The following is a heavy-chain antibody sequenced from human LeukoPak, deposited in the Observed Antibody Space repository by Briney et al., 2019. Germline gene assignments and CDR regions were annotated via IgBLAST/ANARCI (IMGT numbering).Heavy chain of an antibody. Sequence: KTSETLSLTCAVYGGSFSGYYWSWIRQPPGKGLEWIGYIYYSGCTNYNPSLKSRVTISVDTSKNQFSLKLSSVTAADTAVYYCARGRGDYYDSSENLDYWGQGTLVTVSS. CDR1: GGSFSGYY. CDR2: IYYSGCT. V-gene: IGHV4-59*01. J-gene: IGHJ4*02. CDR3: ARGRGDYYDSSENLDY. D-gene: IGHD3-22*01.